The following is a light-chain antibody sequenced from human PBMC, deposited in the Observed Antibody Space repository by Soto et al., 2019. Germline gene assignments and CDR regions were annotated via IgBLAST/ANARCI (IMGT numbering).Light chain of an antibody. CDR1: QGISDY. J-gene: IGKJ4*01. V-gene: IGKV1-9*01. CDR2: GAS. Sequence: DIQLTQSPSFLSASVGDRVTISCRASQGISDYLAWYQQKPGKAPKLLIYGASTLQSGVPSRFSGSASGTEFTLTISSLQPEDFATYFCQQFNAYPLTFGGGTELEIK. CDR3: QQFNAYPLT.